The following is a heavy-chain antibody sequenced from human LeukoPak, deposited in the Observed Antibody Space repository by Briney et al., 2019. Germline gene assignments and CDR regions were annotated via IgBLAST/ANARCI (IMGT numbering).Heavy chain of an antibody. CDR2: ISAYNGNT. CDR1: GYTFTSYG. Sequence: ASVKVSCKASGYTFTSYGISWVRQAPGQGLEWMGWISAYNGNTNYAQKLQGRVTMTTDTSTSTAYMELRSPRSDDTAVYYCTRDRTAMASGAFDIWGQGTMVTVSS. J-gene: IGHJ3*02. CDR3: TRDRTAMASGAFDI. D-gene: IGHD5-18*01. V-gene: IGHV1-18*01.